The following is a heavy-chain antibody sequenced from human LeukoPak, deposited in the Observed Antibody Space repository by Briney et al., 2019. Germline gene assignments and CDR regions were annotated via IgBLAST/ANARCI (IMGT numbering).Heavy chain of an antibody. CDR2: INHSGST. J-gene: IGHJ4*02. D-gene: IGHD2-2*01. Sequence: PSETLSLTCAVYGGSFSDYYWSWIRQPPGTGLEWIGEINHSGSTNYNPSLKSRVTISVDTSKNQFSLKLSSVTAADTAVYYCARVWRYCSSTSCPGPLDYWGQGTLVTVSS. CDR3: ARVWRYCSSTSCPGPLDY. CDR1: GGSFSDYY. V-gene: IGHV4-34*01.